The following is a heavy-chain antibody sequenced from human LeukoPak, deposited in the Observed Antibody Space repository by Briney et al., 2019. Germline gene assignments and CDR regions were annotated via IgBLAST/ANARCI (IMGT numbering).Heavy chain of an antibody. CDR1: GYTFTGYY. J-gene: IGHJ6*02. V-gene: IGHV1-2*02. CDR3: ARFVYYYDSSGYEYYYYGMDV. D-gene: IGHD3-22*01. CDR2: INPNSGGT. Sequence: GASVKVSCKASGYTFTGYYMHWVRQAPGQGLEWMGWINPNSGGTNYAQKFQGRVTMTRDTSISTAYMELSRLRSDDTAVYYCARFVYYYDSSGYEYYYYGMDVWGQGTTVTVSS.